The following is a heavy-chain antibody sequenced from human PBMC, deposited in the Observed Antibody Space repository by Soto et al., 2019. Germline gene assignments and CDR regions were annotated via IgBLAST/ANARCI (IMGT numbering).Heavy chain of an antibody. V-gene: IGHV4-38-2*02. CDR1: GYSISSGYY. D-gene: IGHD3-22*01. Sequence: KPSETLSLTCAVSGYSISSGYYWGWIRQPPGKGLEWIGSIYHSGSTYYNPSLKSRVTISVDTSKNQFSLKLSSVTAADTAVYYCARDTHYYELDYWGQGTLVTVSS. J-gene: IGHJ4*02. CDR3: ARDTHYYELDY. CDR2: IYHSGST.